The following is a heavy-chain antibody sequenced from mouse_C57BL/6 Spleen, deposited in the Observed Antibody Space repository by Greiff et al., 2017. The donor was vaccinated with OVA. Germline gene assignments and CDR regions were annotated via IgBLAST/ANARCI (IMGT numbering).Heavy chain of an antibody. CDR1: GYTFTDYE. J-gene: IGHJ1*03. CDR3: TRDTTAWYFDV. D-gene: IGHD1-2*01. CDR2: IDPETGGT. V-gene: IGHV1-15*01. Sequence: VKLQESGAELVRPGASVTLSCKASGYTFTDYEMHWVKQTPVHGLEWIGAIDPETGGTAYNQKFKGKAILTADKSSSTAYMELRSLTSEDSAVYYCTRDTTAWYFDVWGTGTTVTVSS.